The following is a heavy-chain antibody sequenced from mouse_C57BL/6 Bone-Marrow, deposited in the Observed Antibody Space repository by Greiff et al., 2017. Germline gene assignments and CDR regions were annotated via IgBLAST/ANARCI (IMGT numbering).Heavy chain of an antibody. CDR1: GFSFNTYA. V-gene: IGHV10-1*01. J-gene: IGHJ2*01. Sequence: EVLLVESGGGLVQPKGSLKLSCAASGFSFNTYAMHWVRQAPGKGLEWVARIRSKSNNDATYYAVSVKDRFTIAREDSESMLYLQMNNLKTEYTATYACVRDPYYWGQVTTLTASS. CDR2: IRSKSNNDAT. CDR3: VRDPYY.